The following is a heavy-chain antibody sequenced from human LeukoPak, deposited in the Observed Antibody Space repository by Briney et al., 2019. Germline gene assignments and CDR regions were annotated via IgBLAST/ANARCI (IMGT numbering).Heavy chain of an antibody. J-gene: IGHJ4*02. CDR3: ARSSEAPGIAVAGLNVDY. V-gene: IGHV4-38-2*01. CDR1: GYSISSGYY. Sequence: PSETLSLTCAVSGYSISSGYYWGWIRQPPGKGLEWIGNIYHSGSTYYNPSLKSRVTISVDTSKNQFSLKLSSVTAADTAVYYCARSSEAPGIAVAGLNVDYWGQGTLVTVSS. CDR2: IYHSGST. D-gene: IGHD6-19*01.